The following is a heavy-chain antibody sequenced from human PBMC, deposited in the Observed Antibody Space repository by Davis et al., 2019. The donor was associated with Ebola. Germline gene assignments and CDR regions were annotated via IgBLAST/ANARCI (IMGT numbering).Heavy chain of an antibody. J-gene: IGHJ3*02. Sequence: PGGSLRLSCAASGFTFSSYAMHWVRQAPGKGLEWVAVISYDGSNKYYADSVKGRFTISRDNSKNTLYLQMNSLRAGDTAVYYCARDSGLIVVVTSGAFDIWGQGTMVTVSS. D-gene: IGHD2-21*02. V-gene: IGHV3-30*04. CDR2: ISYDGSNK. CDR1: GFTFSSYA. CDR3: ARDSGLIVVVTSGAFDI.